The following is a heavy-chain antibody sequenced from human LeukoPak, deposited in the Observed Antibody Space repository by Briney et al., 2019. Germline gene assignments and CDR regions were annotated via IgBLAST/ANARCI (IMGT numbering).Heavy chain of an antibody. D-gene: IGHD2-15*01. CDR1: GFTVSSNY. V-gene: IGHV3-66*01. CDR3: ARDRCSGGSCYHDY. J-gene: IGHJ4*02. Sequence: GGSLRLSCAASGFTVSSNYLSWVRQAPGKGLEWVSVIFSGGSTYYADSVEGRLTISRDNSKNTLYLQVNSLRAEDTAVYYCARDRCSGGSCYHDYWGQGTLVTVSS. CDR2: IFSGGST.